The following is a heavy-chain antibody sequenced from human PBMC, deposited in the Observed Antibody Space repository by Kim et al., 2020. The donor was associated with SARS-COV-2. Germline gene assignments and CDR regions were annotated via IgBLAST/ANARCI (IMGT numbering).Heavy chain of an antibody. D-gene: IGHD3-10*01. CDR3: AKVVMPGTMVCDY. CDR2: ISNDGGKK. J-gene: IGHJ4*02. V-gene: IGHV3-30*18. CDR1: GLTFSTYD. Sequence: GGSLRLSCAASGLTFSTYDMHWVRQAPGKGLEWVAVISNDGGKKYYADSVKGRFTISRDNSKNTLYLQMNSLIAEDTAVYYCAKVVMPGTMVCDYWGQGT.